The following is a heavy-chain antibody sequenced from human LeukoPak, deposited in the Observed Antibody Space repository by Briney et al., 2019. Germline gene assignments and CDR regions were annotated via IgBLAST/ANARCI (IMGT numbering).Heavy chain of an antibody. CDR3: AIGTRSGDPPRYYYMDV. V-gene: IGHV4-30-4*08. CDR1: GGSISSGDYY. CDR2: IYYSGST. J-gene: IGHJ6*03. D-gene: IGHD4-17*01. Sequence: SETLSLTCVVSGGSISSGDYYWSWIRQPPGKGLEWIGYIYYSGSTYYNPSLKSRVTISVDTSKNQFSLKLSSVTAADTAVYYCAIGTRSGDPPRYYYMDVWGKGTTVTVSS.